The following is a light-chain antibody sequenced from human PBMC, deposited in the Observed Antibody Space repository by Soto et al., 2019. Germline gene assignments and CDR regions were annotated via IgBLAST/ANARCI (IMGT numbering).Light chain of an antibody. Sequence: EIAMADSPATLSVSPGERATLSCRASQSVSSKLAWYQQKPGQAPRLLIYDASTRATGIPARFSGSGTGTEFTLTISSLQSEDFAVYYCQQFNNWPRTFGQGTKVDIK. CDR1: QSVSSK. CDR2: DAS. V-gene: IGKV3-15*01. CDR3: QQFNNWPRT. J-gene: IGKJ1*01.